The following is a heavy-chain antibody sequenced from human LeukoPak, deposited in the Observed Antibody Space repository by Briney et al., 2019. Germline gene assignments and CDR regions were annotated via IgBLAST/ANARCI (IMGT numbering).Heavy chain of an antibody. J-gene: IGHJ4*02. Sequence: GGSLRLSCAGSGFTFSSYWMHWVRQVPGEGLVWVSRINSDGGATSYAGSVRGRFTISRDNAKNTLHLQMSSLRPEDTAVYCCARGSGSTVMDYWGQGTLVTVSS. V-gene: IGHV3-74*01. CDR3: ARGSGSTVMDY. D-gene: IGHD5-18*01. CDR1: GFTFSSYW. CDR2: INSDGGAT.